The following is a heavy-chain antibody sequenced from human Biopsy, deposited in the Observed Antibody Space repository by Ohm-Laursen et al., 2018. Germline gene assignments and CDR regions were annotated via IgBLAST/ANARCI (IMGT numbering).Heavy chain of an antibody. J-gene: IGHJ4*02. V-gene: IGHV3-9*01. Sequence: SLRLSCSASGFIFDDYDMHWVRQAPGQGLEWVSRINRDSDTADYVDSVRGRFIISRDNARKTLFLQMNSLRPEDTALYYCVKDRGGARASFHYWGQGIRVAVSS. CDR2: INRDSDTA. CDR1: GFIFDDYD. CDR3: VKDRGGARASFHY. D-gene: IGHD3-16*01.